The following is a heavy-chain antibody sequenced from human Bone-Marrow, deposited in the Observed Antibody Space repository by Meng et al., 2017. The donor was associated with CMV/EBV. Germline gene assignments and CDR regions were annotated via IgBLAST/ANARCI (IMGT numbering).Heavy chain of an antibody. D-gene: IGHD1-26*01. CDR1: GDSVKSSNYY. Sequence: SEPLSLTCTVSGDSVKSSNYYWAWVRQPPGKGLEWIGNIYYSGTTYYSPSLKSRVTISMDTSKNQFSLKLSSGTAADTAVYYCATVRGGYNSGRWYFDLWGRGTLVTVSS. J-gene: IGHJ2*01. V-gene: IGHV4-39*07. CDR2: IYYSGTT. CDR3: ATVRGGYNSGRWYFDL.